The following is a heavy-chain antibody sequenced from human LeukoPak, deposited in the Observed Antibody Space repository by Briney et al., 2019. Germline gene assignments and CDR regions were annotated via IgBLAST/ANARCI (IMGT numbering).Heavy chain of an antibody. D-gene: IGHD1-1*01. Sequence: PVGSLRLSCATSGFTFSSYSVNWVRQAPRKRLETVSSISSSSSYIYYADSVKGRFTISRDNAKNSLYLQMNSLRAEDTAVYYCARTGALNWNYYYYYYMDVWGKGTTVTVSS. CDR1: GFTFSSYS. CDR3: ARTGALNWNYYYYYYMDV. V-gene: IGHV3-21*01. CDR2: ISSSSSYI. J-gene: IGHJ6*03.